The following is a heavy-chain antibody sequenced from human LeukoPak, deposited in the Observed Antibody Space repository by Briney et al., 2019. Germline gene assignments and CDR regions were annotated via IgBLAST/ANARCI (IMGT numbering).Heavy chain of an antibody. J-gene: IGHJ6*03. V-gene: IGHV1-18*01. D-gene: IGHD6-13*01. CDR3: ARRGPDSNSFYYMDV. CDR1: GYTFTSYG. Sequence: ASVKVSCKASGYTFTSYGISWVRQAPGQGLEWMGWISTYTGNTNYAQKLQGRVTMTTDTSTSTAYMELRSLRSDDTAVYYCARRGPDSNSFYYMDVWGKGTTVSVSS. CDR2: ISTYTGNT.